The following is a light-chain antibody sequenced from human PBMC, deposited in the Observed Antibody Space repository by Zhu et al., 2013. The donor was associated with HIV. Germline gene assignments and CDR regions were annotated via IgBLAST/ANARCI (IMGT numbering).Light chain of an antibody. V-gene: IGLV1-44*01. CDR2: RNN. Sequence: QSVLTQPPSASGTPGQRVTISCSGSSSNIGSNTVNWYQQLPGTAPKLLIYRNNNRPSGVPDRFSGSKSGTSASLAITGLQAEDEADYYCSSYAGRLWVFGGGTKVSVL. J-gene: IGLJ3*02. CDR3: SSYAGRLWV. CDR1: SSNIGSNT.